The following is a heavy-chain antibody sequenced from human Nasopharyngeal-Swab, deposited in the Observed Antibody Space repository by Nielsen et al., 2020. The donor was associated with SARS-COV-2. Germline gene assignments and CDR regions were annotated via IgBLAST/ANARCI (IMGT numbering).Heavy chain of an antibody. Sequence: VRQMPGKGLEWVAVIWYDGSNKYYADSVKGRFTISRDNSKNTLYLQMNGLRAEDTAVYYCARALGSIAARPRFDPWGQGTLVTVSS. J-gene: IGHJ5*02. V-gene: IGHV3-33*01. CDR2: IWYDGSNK. D-gene: IGHD6-6*01. CDR3: ARALGSIAARPRFDP.